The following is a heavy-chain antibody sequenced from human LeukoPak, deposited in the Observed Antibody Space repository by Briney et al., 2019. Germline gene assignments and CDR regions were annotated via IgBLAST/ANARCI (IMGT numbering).Heavy chain of an antibody. CDR3: AREGGSSWYLYYYYYYGMDV. D-gene: IGHD6-13*01. CDR2: MNPNSGNT. J-gene: IGHJ6*02. CDR1: GYTFTSYD. Sequence: ASVKVSCKASGYTFTSYDINWVRQATGQGLEWMGWMNPNSGNTGYAQKFQSRVTMTRNTSISTAYMELSSLRSEDTAVYYCAREGGSSWYLYYYYYYGMDVWGQGTTVTVSS. V-gene: IGHV1-8*01.